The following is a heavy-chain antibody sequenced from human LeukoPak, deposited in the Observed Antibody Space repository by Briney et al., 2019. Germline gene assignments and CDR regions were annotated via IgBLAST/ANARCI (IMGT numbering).Heavy chain of an antibody. CDR2: IYSGGST. V-gene: IGHV3-66*01. CDR1: GFTVSSNY. Sequence: GGSLRLSCAASGFTVSSNYMSWVRQAPGKGLEWVSVIYSGGSTYYADSVKGRFTISRDNSKNTLYLQMNSLRAEDTAVYYCARAAYYGSGEFDPWGQGTLVTVSS. D-gene: IGHD3-10*01. J-gene: IGHJ5*02. CDR3: ARAAYYGSGEFDP.